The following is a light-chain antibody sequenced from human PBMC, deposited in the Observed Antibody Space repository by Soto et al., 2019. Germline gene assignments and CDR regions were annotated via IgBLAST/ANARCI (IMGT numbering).Light chain of an antibody. CDR1: SSDVGGENY. J-gene: IGLJ2*01. V-gene: IGLV2-14*03. CDR3: CSYTDIALDVV. Sequence: QSVLTQPASVSGSPGQSITISCTGTSSDVGGENYVSWYQQHPGRAPKLMIYDVTHRPSGVSDRFSGSKSGNTASLTISGVRPEDEADYYCCSYTDIALDVVFGGGTKLTVL. CDR2: DVT.